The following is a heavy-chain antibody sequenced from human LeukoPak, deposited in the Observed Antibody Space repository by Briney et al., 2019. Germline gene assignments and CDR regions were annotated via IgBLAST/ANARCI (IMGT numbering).Heavy chain of an antibody. CDR3: ARDGGRNWGSGGFDY. Sequence: ASVKVSCKASGGTFSSYAISWVRQAPGQGLEWMGGIIPIFGTANYAQKFQGRVTITADESTSTAYMELSSLRSEDTAVYYCARDGGRNWGSGGFDYWGQGTLVTVSS. V-gene: IGHV1-69*13. D-gene: IGHD7-27*01. CDR1: GGTFSSYA. CDR2: IIPIFGTA. J-gene: IGHJ4*02.